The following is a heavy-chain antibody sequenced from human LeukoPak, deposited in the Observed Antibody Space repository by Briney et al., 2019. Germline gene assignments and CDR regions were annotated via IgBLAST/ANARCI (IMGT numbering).Heavy chain of an antibody. J-gene: IGHJ4*02. Sequence: GGSLRLSCAASGFTFSSYWMSWVRQAPGKGLEWVANIKQDGSEKYYVDSVKGRFTISRDNAKNSLYLQMNSLRAEDTAVYYCARTYYDILTGYNPYFDYWGQGILVTVSS. CDR1: GFTFSSYW. CDR2: IKQDGSEK. CDR3: ARTYYDILTGYNPYFDY. D-gene: IGHD3-9*01. V-gene: IGHV3-7*01.